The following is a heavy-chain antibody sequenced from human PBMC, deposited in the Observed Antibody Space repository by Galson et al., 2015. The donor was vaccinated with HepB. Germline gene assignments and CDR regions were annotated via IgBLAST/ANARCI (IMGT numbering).Heavy chain of an antibody. J-gene: IGHJ5*02. CDR1: GFTLSIYN. V-gene: IGHV3-21*01. Sequence: SLRLSCAASGFTLSIYNINWVRLAPGKGLEWVSSISSNRGYIYYADSVKGRFTISRDNAKDSVFLQMNSLRAEDTAVYYCVKDHRPDFGSGDYYPSWFDPWGQGILVTVSS. CDR2: ISSNRGYI. D-gene: IGHD3-10*01. CDR3: VKDHRPDFGSGDYYPSWFDP.